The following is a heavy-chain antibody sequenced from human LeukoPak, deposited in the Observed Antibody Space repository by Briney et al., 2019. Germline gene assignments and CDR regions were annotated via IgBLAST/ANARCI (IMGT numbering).Heavy chain of an antibody. CDR3: ARGRRDGYNPYWYFDL. D-gene: IGHD5-24*01. CDR1: GGSISSYY. CDR2: IYTSGST. Sequence: PSETLSLTCTVSGGSISSYYWSWIRQPAGKGLEWIGRIYTSGSTNYNPSLKSRVTISVDTSKNQFSLKLSSVTAADTAVYYCARGRRDGYNPYWYFDLWGRGTLVTVSS. J-gene: IGHJ2*01. V-gene: IGHV4-4*07.